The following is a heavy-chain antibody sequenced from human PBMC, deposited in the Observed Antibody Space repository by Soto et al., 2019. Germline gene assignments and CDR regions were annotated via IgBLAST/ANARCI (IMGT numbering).Heavy chain of an antibody. V-gene: IGHV3-23*01. J-gene: IGHJ4*02. D-gene: IGHD6-13*01. CDR3: AKGLSNGRWYAAD. CDR2: ISDSGAGT. CDR1: GFTFSSCV. Sequence: EVHLLESGGGLVQPGESLRLSCGGSGFTFSSCVMTWVRQAPGKGLEWVSCISDSGAGTHYADSVKGRFTISRDNSKNTMYLQMNNLSAEDTGVYYCAKGLSNGRWYAADWGQGTLVTVSS.